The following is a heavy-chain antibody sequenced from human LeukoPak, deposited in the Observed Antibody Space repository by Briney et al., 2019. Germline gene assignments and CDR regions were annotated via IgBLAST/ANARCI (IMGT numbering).Heavy chain of an antibody. Sequence: SVKVSCKASGGTFSSYASSWVRREPGQGLEWWGGVIPLFGTANYAQKIQGRVTIPADESTSTFYMELSSLRSEDTAVYYCARKPQLKNWGQGTRVTVSS. CDR2: VIPLFGTA. D-gene: IGHD1-14*01. CDR1: GGTFSSYA. J-gene: IGHJ4*02. V-gene: IGHV1-69*13. CDR3: ARKPQLKN.